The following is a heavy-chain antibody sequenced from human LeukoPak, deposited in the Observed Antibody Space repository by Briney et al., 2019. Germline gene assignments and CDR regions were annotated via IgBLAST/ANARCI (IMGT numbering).Heavy chain of an antibody. D-gene: IGHD3-22*01. CDR2: INPNSGGT. V-gene: IGHV1-2*02. CDR3: ARSHSSGYYYRY. J-gene: IGHJ4*02. Sequence: GASVKVSCKASGYTFIGYYMHWVRQAPGQGLEWMGWINPNSGGTNYAQKFQGRVTMTRDTSISTAYMELSRLRSDDTAVYYCARSHSSGYYYRYWGQGTLVTVSS. CDR1: GYTFIGYY.